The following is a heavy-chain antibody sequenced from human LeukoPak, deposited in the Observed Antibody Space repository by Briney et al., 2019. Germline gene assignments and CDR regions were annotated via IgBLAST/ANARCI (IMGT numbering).Heavy chain of an antibody. J-gene: IGHJ4*02. V-gene: IGHV3-21*01. Sequence: GGSLRLSCAASGFTFSSYSMNWVRQAPGKGLEWVSSISSSTSYIYYADSVKGRFTISRDNAKNSLYLQMNSLRAEDTAVYYCARVSRFGEFYWGQGTLVTVSS. CDR1: GFTFSSYS. D-gene: IGHD3-10*01. CDR3: ARVSRFGEFY. CDR2: ISSSTSYI.